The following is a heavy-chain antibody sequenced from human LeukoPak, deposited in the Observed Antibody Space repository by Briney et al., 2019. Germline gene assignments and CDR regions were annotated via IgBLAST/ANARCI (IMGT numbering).Heavy chain of an antibody. V-gene: IGHV3-7*04. CDR3: ARTGYIDEGFDY. D-gene: IGHD1-1*01. J-gene: IGHJ4*02. CDR1: GXAFSGYW. CDR2: INQDASSI. Sequence: PGGSLRLSWAASGXAFSGYWVSWVRQAPDKGLEWVANINQDASSISYAGSVKGRFTISRDNAKKSLYLQMNSLRAEDTAVYYCARTGYIDEGFDYWGQGTLVTVSS.